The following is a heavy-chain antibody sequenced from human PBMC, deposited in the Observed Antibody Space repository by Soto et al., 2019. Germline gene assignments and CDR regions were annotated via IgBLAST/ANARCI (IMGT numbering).Heavy chain of an antibody. D-gene: IGHD2-21*02. CDR3: AKRDVPHSTSNAYFYDH. Sequence: EVPLLESGGDLVQPGGSLRHSCVASGFAFNNYAMSWVRQAPGKGLEWVSTIDRTGGATHYADSVKGRFTISRDNSDNTLFLRMTSLTADDTAVYFCAKRDVPHSTSNAYFYDHWGRGALVTDSS. CDR1: GFAFNNYA. V-gene: IGHV3-23*01. J-gene: IGHJ4*02. CDR2: IDRTGGAT.